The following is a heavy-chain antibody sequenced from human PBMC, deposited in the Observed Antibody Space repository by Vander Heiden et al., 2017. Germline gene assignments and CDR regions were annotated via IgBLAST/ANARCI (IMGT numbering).Heavy chain of an antibody. Sequence: EVQLVESGGGLVQPGGSLRLPCAASGFTFSNYWMYWVRQAPGKGLLWVSRIKRDGSFTSYADSVKGRFTNSRDNAKNTLYLQMNSLRADDTAVYYCARSSGSYFDYWGQGILVTVSS. J-gene: IGHJ4*02. CDR2: IKRDGSFT. V-gene: IGHV3-74*01. CDR1: GFTFSNYW. CDR3: ARSSGSYFDY. D-gene: IGHD3-10*01.